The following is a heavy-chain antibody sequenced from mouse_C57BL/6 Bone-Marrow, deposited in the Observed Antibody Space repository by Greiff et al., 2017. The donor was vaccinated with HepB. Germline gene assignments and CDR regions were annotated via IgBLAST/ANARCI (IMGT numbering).Heavy chain of an antibody. CDR2: IYPGDGDT. CDR3: ARWGTTGSRGFAY. J-gene: IGHJ3*01. D-gene: IGHD1-1*01. Sequence: VKLMESGPELVKPGASVKISCKASGYAFSSSWMNWVKQRPGKGLEWIGRIYPGDGDTNYNGKFKGKATLTADKSSSTAYMQLSSLTSEDSAVYFCARWGTTGSRGFAYWGQGTLVTVSA. V-gene: IGHV1-82*01. CDR1: GYAFSSSW.